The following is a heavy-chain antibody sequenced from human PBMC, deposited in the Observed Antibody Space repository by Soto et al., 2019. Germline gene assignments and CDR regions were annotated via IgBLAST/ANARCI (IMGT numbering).Heavy chain of an antibody. CDR2: IYHSGST. D-gene: IGHD1-1*01. V-gene: IGHV4-30-2*01. CDR3: ARDQLEGNWFDP. J-gene: IGHJ5*02. Sequence: WVRQMPGKGLEWIGYIYHSGSTLYNPSLKSRVTISVDKSKNQFSLKLTSVTAADTAVYYCARDQLEGNWFDPWGQGTLVTVSS.